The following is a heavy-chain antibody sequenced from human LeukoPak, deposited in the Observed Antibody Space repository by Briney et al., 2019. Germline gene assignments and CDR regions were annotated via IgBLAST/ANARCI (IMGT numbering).Heavy chain of an antibody. CDR2: IRSKANSYAT. CDR3: TRLDREFQDDLDY. J-gene: IGHJ4*02. D-gene: IGHD3/OR15-3a*01. V-gene: IGHV3-73*01. CDR1: GFTFSGSA. Sequence: GGSLRLSCAASGFTFSGSAMHWVRQASGKGLEWVGRIRSKANSYATAYAASVKGRFTISRDDSKNTAYLQMNSLKTEDTAVYYCTRLDREFQDDLDYWGQGTLVTVSS.